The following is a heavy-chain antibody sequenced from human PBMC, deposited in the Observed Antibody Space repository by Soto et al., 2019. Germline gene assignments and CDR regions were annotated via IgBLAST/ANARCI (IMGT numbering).Heavy chain of an antibody. CDR1: GYIFKNLC. V-gene: IGHV5-51*01. D-gene: IGHD3-16*01. J-gene: IGHJ4*02. CDR3: FRGGVTFRTLDC. Sequence: GESLKIPCRASGYIFKNLCYGRVRQMTGQGVECMGISFPDDSETGYSPFFQGHVTISVDKSMSTAYVQWSSLKASDSAIYDCFRGGVTFRTLDCWGQGTLGTAFS. CDR2: SFPDDSET.